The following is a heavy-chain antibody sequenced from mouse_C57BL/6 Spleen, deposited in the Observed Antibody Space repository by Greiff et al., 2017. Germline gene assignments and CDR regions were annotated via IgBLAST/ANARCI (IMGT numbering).Heavy chain of an antibody. CDR1: GYTFTDYE. CDR2: IDPETGGT. CDR3: TRETDYGNRTGYFDV. D-gene: IGHD2-1*01. V-gene: IGHV1-15*01. J-gene: IGHJ1*03. Sequence: QVHVKQSGAELVRPGASVTLSCKASGYTFTDYEMHWVKQTPVHGLEWIGAIDPETGGTAYNQKFKGKAILTADKSSSTAYMELRSLTSDDSAVYYCTRETDYGNRTGYFDVWGTGTTVTVSS.